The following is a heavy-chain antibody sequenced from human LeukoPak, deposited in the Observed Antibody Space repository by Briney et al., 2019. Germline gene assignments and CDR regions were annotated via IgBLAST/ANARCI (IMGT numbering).Heavy chain of an antibody. J-gene: IGHJ4*02. CDR1: GYTFSGYY. CDR2: INPNSGGT. V-gene: IGHV1-2*02. Sequence: GASVKVSCKASGYTFSGYYIHWVRQAPGQGLEWMGWINPNSGGTNYPQKFQGRVTLTRDTSISTAYMELSRLRSDDTAVYYCARVKQQLSSDYWGQGTLVTVSS. D-gene: IGHD6-13*01. CDR3: ARVKQQLSSDY.